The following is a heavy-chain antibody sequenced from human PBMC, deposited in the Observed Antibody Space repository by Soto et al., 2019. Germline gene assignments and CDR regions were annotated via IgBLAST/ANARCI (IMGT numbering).Heavy chain of an antibody. CDR1: GGSISSYY. V-gene: IGHV4-59*08. J-gene: IGHJ5*02. Sequence: QVQLQESGPGLVKPSETLSLTCTVSGGSISSYYWSWIRQPPGKGLEWIGYIYYSGRTNYNPSLKSRVTISVDTSKNHFSMKLSSVTAADTAVYYCASHGDDYGDRNDWFDPWGQGTLVTVFS. D-gene: IGHD4-17*01. CDR2: IYYSGRT. CDR3: ASHGDDYGDRNDWFDP.